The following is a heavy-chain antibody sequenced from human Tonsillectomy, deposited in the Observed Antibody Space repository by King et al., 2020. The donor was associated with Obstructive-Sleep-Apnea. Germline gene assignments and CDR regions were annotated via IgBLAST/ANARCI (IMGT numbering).Heavy chain of an antibody. V-gene: IGHV4-39*07. Sequence: QVQLQESGPGLVKPSETLSLTCTVSGGSISSSSDYWGWIRQPPGKGLEWIGSIYYSGRTYYNPSLKSRVTISVDTSKNQFSLKLSSVTAADTAIYYCAREGAAGTNWLDPWGQGTQVTVSS. CDR1: GGSISSSSDY. CDR2: IYYSGRT. J-gene: IGHJ5*02. CDR3: AREGAAGTNWLDP. D-gene: IGHD6-13*01.